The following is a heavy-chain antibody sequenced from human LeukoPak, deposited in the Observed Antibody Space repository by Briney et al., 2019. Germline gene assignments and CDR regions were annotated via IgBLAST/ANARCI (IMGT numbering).Heavy chain of an antibody. CDR3: AKDPSLVIAAAGTWFY. V-gene: IGHV3-23*01. D-gene: IGHD6-13*01. Sequence: PSETLSLTCAVYGGSFSGYYWSWVRQAPGKGLEWVSAISGSGGSTYYADSVKGRFTISRDNSKNTLYLQMNSLRAEDTAVYYCAKDPSLVIAAAGTWFYWGQGTLVTVSS. CDR1: GGSFSGYY. J-gene: IGHJ4*02. CDR2: ISGSGGST.